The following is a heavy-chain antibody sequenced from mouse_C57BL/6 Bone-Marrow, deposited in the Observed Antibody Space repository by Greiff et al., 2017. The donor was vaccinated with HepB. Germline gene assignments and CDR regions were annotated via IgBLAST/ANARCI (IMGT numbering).Heavy chain of an antibody. Sequence: QVHVKQSGAELVKPGASVKMSCKASGYTFTTYPIEWMKQNHGKSLEWIGNFHPYNDDTKYNEKFKGKATLTVEKSSSTVYLELSRLTSDDSAVYYCARGDYDGYAMDYWGQGTSVTVSS. D-gene: IGHD2-4*01. V-gene: IGHV1-47*01. CDR3: ARGDYDGYAMDY. CDR1: GYTFTTYP. CDR2: FHPYNDDT. J-gene: IGHJ4*01.